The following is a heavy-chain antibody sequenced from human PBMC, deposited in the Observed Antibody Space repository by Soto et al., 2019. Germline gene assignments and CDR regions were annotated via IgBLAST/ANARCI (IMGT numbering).Heavy chain of an antibody. J-gene: IGHJ6*02. CDR3: AKALPPFVTTSGMDV. Sequence: QVQLVESGGGVVQPGRSLRLSCAASGFSFSSYGMHWVRQAPGKGLEWVAVISYDGSNKYFADSVKGRFTISRDNSMNTLYLQMNSLRTEDTAVSYCAKALPPFVTTSGMDVWGQGTTVTVSS. CDR1: GFSFSSYG. V-gene: IGHV3-30*18. D-gene: IGHD4-17*01. CDR2: ISYDGSNK.